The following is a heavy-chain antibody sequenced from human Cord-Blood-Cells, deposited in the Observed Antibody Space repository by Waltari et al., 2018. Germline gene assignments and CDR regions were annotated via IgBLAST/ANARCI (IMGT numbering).Heavy chain of an antibody. CDR1: GFTFSSYW. CDR3: ARMGKGDAFDI. Sequence: EVQLVESGGGLVQPGGSLRLSCAASGFTFSSYWMSWVRQAPGKGLEWVANIKQDGSEKYYGDSVKGRFTISRDNAKNSLYLQMNSLRAEDTAVYYCARMGKGDAFDIWGQGTMVTVSS. CDR2: IKQDGSEK. V-gene: IGHV3-7*01. J-gene: IGHJ3*02. D-gene: IGHD7-27*01.